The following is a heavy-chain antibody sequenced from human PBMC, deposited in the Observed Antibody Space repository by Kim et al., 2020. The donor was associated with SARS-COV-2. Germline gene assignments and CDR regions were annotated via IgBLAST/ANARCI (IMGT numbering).Heavy chain of an antibody. CDR3: AREWQGWFDP. Sequence: GGPYNNPSLKSRVTISVDTSKNQFSLKLSSVTAADTAVYYWAREWQGWFDPWGQGTLVTVSS. CDR2: GGP. J-gene: IGHJ5*02. V-gene: IGHV4-31*02.